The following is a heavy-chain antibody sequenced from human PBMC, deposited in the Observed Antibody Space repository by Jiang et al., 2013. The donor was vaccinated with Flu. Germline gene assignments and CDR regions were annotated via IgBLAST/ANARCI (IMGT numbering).Heavy chain of an antibody. J-gene: IGHJ4*02. CDR2: IYYSGST. D-gene: IGHD3-16*02. Sequence: SLTCTVSGGSISSSSYYWGWIRQPPGKGLEWIGSIYYSGSTYYNPSLKSRVTISVDTSKNQFSLKLSSVTAADTAVYYCASEYDYVWGSYRYTASYWGQGTLVTVSS. V-gene: IGHV4-39*01. CDR1: GGSISSSSYY. CDR3: ASEYDYVWGSYRYTASY.